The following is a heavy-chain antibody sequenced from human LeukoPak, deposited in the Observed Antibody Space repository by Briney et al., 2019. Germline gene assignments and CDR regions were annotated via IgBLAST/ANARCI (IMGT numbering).Heavy chain of an antibody. Sequence: PGGSLRLSCAASGFTFSSYAMHWVRQAPGKRLEWVAVISYDGSNKYYADSVKGRFTISRDNSKNTLYLQMNSLRAEDTAVYYCARDTDIVPLGALDYWGQGTLVTVSS. CDR1: GFTFSSYA. CDR2: ISYDGSNK. CDR3: ARDTDIVPLGALDY. V-gene: IGHV3-30-3*01. D-gene: IGHD2-8*01. J-gene: IGHJ4*02.